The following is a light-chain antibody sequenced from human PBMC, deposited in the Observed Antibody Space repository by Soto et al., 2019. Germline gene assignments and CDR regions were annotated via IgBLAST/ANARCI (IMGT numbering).Light chain of an antibody. V-gene: IGLV4-69*01. Sequence: QSVLTQSPSASASLGASVKLTCTLSSGHSSYAIAWHQQQPEKGPRYLMKLNSXXXXXXXXXXXXXFSGSSSGAERYLIISXXXSXXXADYYCQTWGTGIHVFGTGTKVTVL. CDR2: LNSXXXX. CDR3: QTWGTGIHV. CDR1: SGHSSYA. J-gene: IGLJ1*01.